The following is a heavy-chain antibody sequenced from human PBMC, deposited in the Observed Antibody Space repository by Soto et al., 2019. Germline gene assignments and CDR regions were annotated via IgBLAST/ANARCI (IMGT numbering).Heavy chain of an antibody. V-gene: IGHV5-10-1*01. CDR2: IDPSDSYT. CDR1: GYSFTNYF. J-gene: IGHJ3*02. D-gene: IGHD4-4*01. CDR3: ARLRLTTKDAFDI. Sequence: LGESLKISCKGSGYSFTNYFITWVRQMPGKGLEWMGRIDPSDSYTNYSPSFQGHVTISADTSISTAYLQWSSLKASDTAMYYCARLRLTTKDAFDIWGQGTMVTVSS.